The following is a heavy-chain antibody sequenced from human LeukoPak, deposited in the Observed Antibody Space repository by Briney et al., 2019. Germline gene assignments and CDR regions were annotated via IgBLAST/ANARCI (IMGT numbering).Heavy chain of an antibody. Sequence: PSETLSLTCTVSGGSISSSSYYWGWIRQPPGKGLEWIGSIYYSGSTYYNPSLKSRVTISVDTSKNQFSLKLSSVTAADTAVYYCARDLRAAAEIRWFDPWGQGTLVTVSS. CDR2: IYYSGST. V-gene: IGHV4-39*07. J-gene: IGHJ5*02. CDR1: GGSISSSSYY. D-gene: IGHD6-13*01. CDR3: ARDLRAAAEIRWFDP.